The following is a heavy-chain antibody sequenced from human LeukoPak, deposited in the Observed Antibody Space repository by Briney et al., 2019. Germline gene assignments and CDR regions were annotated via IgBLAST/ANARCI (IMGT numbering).Heavy chain of an antibody. CDR3: ARGGSGAYGSGSYYTALEI. CDR2: ISGYNGNT. CDR1: GYTFMSHG. V-gene: IGHV1-18*01. J-gene: IGHJ3*02. Sequence: ASVNVSCKAYGYTFMSHGISWVRQAPGQGLEWMGWISGYNGNTNYAQKLQGRVTMTTDTSTSTAYMELRSLRSDDTAVYYCARGGSGAYGSGSYYTALEIWGQGTMVTVSS. D-gene: IGHD3-10*01.